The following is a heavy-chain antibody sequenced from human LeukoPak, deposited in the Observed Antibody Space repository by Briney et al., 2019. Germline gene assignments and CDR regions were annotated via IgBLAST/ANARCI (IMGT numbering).Heavy chain of an antibody. CDR2: MNPNSGNT. D-gene: IGHD6-6*01. CDR3: ARGVIAARPRRRRSGFDY. Sequence: ASVNVSCKASGYTCTCYEVNWVRQATGQGLEWMGWMNPNSGNTGYAQKFQGRVTMTRNTSISTAYMELSSLRSEDTAVYYCARGVIAARPRRRRSGFDYWGQGTLVTVSS. J-gene: IGHJ4*02. V-gene: IGHV1-8*01. CDR1: GYTCTCYE.